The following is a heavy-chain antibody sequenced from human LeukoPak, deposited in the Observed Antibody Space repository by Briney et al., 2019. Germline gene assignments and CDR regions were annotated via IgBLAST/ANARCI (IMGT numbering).Heavy chain of an antibody. Sequence: PQTLSLTCTVSGGSISSGDYYWSWIRQPPGKGLEWIGYIYYSGSTYYNPSLKSRVTISVDTSKNQFSLKLSSVTAADTAVYYCARAPFQRGGGDYFDYWGQGTLVTVSS. CDR1: GGSISSGDYY. D-gene: IGHD2/OR15-2a*01. CDR3: ARAPFQRGGGDYFDY. J-gene: IGHJ4*02. V-gene: IGHV4-30-4*08. CDR2: IYYSGST.